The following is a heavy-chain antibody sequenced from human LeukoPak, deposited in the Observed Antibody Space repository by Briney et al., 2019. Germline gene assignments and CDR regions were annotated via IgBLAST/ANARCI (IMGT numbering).Heavy chain of an antibody. V-gene: IGHV1-18*01. Sequence: ASVKVSCKASGYTFTSYGISWVRQAPGQGLEWMGWISGYNGNTNYAQKLQGRGTMTTDTSTSTAYMELRSLRSDDTAVYYCARDRDSTRSDYWGQGTLATVSS. D-gene: IGHD2-2*01. CDR1: GYTFTSYG. CDR3: ARDRDSTRSDY. J-gene: IGHJ4*02. CDR2: ISGYNGNT.